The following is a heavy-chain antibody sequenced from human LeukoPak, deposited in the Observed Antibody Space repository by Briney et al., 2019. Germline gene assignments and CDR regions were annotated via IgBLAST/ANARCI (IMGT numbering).Heavy chain of an antibody. J-gene: IGHJ4*02. CDR1: GFTFSTYS. D-gene: IGHD3-16*01. Sequence: GGSLRLSCAASGFTFSTYSMNWVRQAPGKGLEWVSSISTRSSYIYYVDSVRGRFTISRDNAKKSLYPQMNSLRVEDSAVYYCAGDQGGNRWTYWGQGTLVTVSS. CDR2: ISTRSSYI. CDR3: AGDQGGNRWTY. V-gene: IGHV3-21*01.